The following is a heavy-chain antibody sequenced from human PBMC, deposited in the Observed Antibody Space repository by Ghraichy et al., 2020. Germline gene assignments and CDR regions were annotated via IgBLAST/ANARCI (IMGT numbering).Heavy chain of an antibody. D-gene: IGHD3-10*01. CDR1: GFTFSSYA. Sequence: GGSLRLSCAASGFTFSSYAMSWVRQAPGKGLEWVSAISGSGGSTYYADSVKGRFTISRDNSKNTLYLQMNSLRAEDTAVYYCAKDSGRRGSGSYFPDYWGQGTLVTVSS. J-gene: IGHJ4*02. CDR3: AKDSGRRGSGSYFPDY. V-gene: IGHV3-23*01. CDR2: ISGSGGST.